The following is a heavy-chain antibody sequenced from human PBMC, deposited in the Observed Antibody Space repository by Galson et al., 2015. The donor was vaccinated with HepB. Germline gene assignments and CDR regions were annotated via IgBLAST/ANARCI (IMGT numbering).Heavy chain of an antibody. D-gene: IGHD4-17*01. V-gene: IGHV4-31*03. CDR1: GGSISSGGYY. J-gene: IGHJ2*01. Sequence: TLSLTCTVSGGSISSGGYYWSWIRQHPGKGLEWIGYIYYSGSTYYNPSLKSRVTISVDTSKNQFSLKLSSVTAADTAVYYCARGAGGTTVTTYRAGAFYWYFDLWGRGTLVTVSS. CDR3: ARGAGGTTVTTYRAGAFYWYFDL. CDR2: IYYSGST.